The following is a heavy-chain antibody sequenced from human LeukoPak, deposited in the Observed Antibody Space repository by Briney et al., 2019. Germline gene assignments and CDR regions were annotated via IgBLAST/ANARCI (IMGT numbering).Heavy chain of an antibody. CDR2: IYPGDPDT. Sequence: GASLQISCEGSGSRFTNSWIGWGRQLPGKGLEGMAIIYPGDPDTRYSPSFQGPVTISVDKSISTAYLQWRSLKASDTAIYFCARLLVRQDSRPVNYDYWGQGTLVTVSS. D-gene: IGHD3-10*01. CDR3: ARLLVRQDSRPVNYDY. V-gene: IGHV5-51*01. CDR1: GSRFTNSW. J-gene: IGHJ4*02.